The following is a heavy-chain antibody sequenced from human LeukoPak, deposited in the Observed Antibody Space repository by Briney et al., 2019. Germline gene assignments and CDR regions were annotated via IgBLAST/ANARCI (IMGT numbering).Heavy chain of an antibody. V-gene: IGHV1-69*04. CDR2: IIPILGIA. J-gene: IGHJ4*02. D-gene: IGHD6-19*01. CDR1: GGTFSSYA. Sequence: SVKVSCKASGGTFSSYAISWVRQAPGQGLEWMGRIIPILGIANYAQKFQGRVTITADKSTSTAYMELSSLRAEDTAVYYCARGVDGGWYVDYWGQGTLVTVSS. CDR3: ARGVDGGWYVDY.